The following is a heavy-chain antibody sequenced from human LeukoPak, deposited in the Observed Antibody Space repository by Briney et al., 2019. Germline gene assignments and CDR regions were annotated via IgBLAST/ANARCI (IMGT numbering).Heavy chain of an antibody. CDR2: IYYSGGT. V-gene: IGHV4-61*01. Sequence: SETLSLTCTVSGRSLSSDSYYWTWIRQPPGKGLEWIGYIYYSGGTNYNPSLKSRLTISLDTSKNQFSLKVNSVTTADTAVYYCARAAVAGDFFDYWGQGTLVTVSS. CDR1: GRSLSSDSYY. D-gene: IGHD6-19*01. CDR3: ARAAVAGDFFDY. J-gene: IGHJ4*02.